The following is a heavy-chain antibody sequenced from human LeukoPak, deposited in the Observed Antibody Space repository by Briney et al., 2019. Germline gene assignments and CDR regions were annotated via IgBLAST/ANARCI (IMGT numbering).Heavy chain of an antibody. CDR2: IFPSGGEI. CDR3: AKADGSGSYGFDY. V-gene: IGHV3-23*01. Sequence: GGSLRLSCAASGFTFSTFAMIWVRQPPGKGLEWVSSIFPSGGEIHYADSVRGRFTIPRDNSKSTLSLQMNSLRADDTAVYYHAKADGSGSYGFDYWGQGTLVTVSS. J-gene: IGHJ4*02. D-gene: IGHD3-10*01. CDR1: GFTFSTFA.